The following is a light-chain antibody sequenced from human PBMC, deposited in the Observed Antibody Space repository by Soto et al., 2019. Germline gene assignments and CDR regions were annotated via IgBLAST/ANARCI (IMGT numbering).Light chain of an antibody. CDR3: QQAYSKNT. CDR2: AAS. V-gene: IGKV1-39*01. Sequence: DIQMTQSPSSLSASVGDRVTIACRASQNIRTYLNWYQQNPGKAPKLLIYAASNLHSGVPSRFSGSGSGTDFTLNISSLQPEDFATYYCQQAYSKNTFGGGTKLDIK. J-gene: IGKJ4*01. CDR1: QNIRTY.